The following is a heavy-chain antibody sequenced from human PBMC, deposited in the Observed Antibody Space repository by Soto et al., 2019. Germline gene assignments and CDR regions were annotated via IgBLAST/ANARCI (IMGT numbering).Heavy chain of an antibody. J-gene: IGHJ3*02. CDR3: ARGAGYSSGWYTGAFDI. Sequence: EVQLVESGGGLVQPGGSLRLSCAASGFTFSSYDMHWVRQATGKGLEWVSAIGTAGDTYYPGSVKGRFTISRENAKNSLYLQMNGLRAGDTAVYYCARGAGYSSGWYTGAFDIWGQGTMVTVSS. CDR1: GFTFSSYD. CDR2: IGTAGDT. V-gene: IGHV3-13*01. D-gene: IGHD6-19*01.